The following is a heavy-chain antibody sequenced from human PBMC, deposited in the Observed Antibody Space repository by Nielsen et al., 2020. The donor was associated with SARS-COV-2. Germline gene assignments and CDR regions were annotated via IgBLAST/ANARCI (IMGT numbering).Heavy chain of an antibody. CDR3: ARDLTMVRGVYGMDV. V-gene: IGHV1-18*01. J-gene: IGHJ6*02. Sequence: ASVKVSCKASGYTFTSYGISWVRQAPGQGLEWMGWSSGYNGNTNYAQKLRGRVTMTTDTSTSTAYMDLRSLRSDDTAVYYCARDLTMVRGVYGMDVWGQGTTVTVSS. CDR2: SSGYNGNT. D-gene: IGHD3-10*01. CDR1: GYTFTSYG.